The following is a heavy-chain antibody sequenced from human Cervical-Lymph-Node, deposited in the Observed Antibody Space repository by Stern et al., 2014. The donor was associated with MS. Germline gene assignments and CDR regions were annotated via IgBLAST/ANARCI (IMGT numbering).Heavy chain of an antibody. Sequence: VQLVESGAEVKKPGASVKVSCKASGYTFTSYGISWVRQAPGQGLEWMGWVSAYNGNPNYAQKLQGRVTMTTDTSTSTAYMELRSLRSDDTAVYYCARACSGGSSYPRLYYYYGMDVWGQGTTVTVSS. J-gene: IGHJ6*02. CDR2: VSAYNGNP. V-gene: IGHV1-18*04. CDR3: ARACSGGSSYPRLYYYYGMDV. CDR1: GYTFTSYG. D-gene: IGHD2-15*01.